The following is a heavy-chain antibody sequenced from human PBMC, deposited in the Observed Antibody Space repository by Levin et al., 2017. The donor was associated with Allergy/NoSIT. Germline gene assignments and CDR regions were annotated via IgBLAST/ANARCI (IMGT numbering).Heavy chain of an antibody. CDR3: ARSVAGLDY. CDR2: INHSGST. CDR1: GGSFSGYY. Sequence: PGGSLRLSCAVYGGSFSGYYWSWIRQPPGKGLEWIGEINHSGSTNYNPSLKSRVTISVDTSKNQFSLKLNSVTAADTAVYYCARSVAGLDYWGQGTLVTVSS. V-gene: IGHV4-34*01. J-gene: IGHJ4*02. D-gene: IGHD6-19*01.